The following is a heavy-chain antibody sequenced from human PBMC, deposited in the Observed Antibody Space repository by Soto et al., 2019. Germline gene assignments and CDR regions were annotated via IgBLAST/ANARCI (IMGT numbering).Heavy chain of an antibody. V-gene: IGHV4-34*01. CDR3: ARGKPSRYRFGPRNFFYYGLDV. J-gene: IGHJ6*02. CDR2: VHPRESA. Sequence: SETLALTGSVFTASVGDQYCAAIRQSPDKGVEWIGEVHPRESADDDPSLNSRLTVSLDTSKNQFSLKLASVTAADTAVYFCARGKPSRYRFGPRNFFYYGLDVWGPGTTVTVSS. D-gene: IGHD3-10*01. CDR1: TASVGDQY.